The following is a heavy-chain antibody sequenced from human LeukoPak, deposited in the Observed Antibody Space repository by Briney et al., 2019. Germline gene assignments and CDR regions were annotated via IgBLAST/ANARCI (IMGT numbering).Heavy chain of an antibody. CDR2: IYHSGST. CDR1: GGSISSGGYS. CDR3: ASVQGYSYGPDAFDI. V-gene: IGHV4-30-2*01. J-gene: IGHJ3*02. D-gene: IGHD5-18*01. Sequence: SQTLSLTCAVSGGSISSGGYSWSWIRQPPGKGLEWIGYIYHSGSTYYNPSLKSRVTISVDRSKNQFSLKLSSVTAADTAVYYCASVQGYSYGPDAFDIWGQGTMVTVSS.